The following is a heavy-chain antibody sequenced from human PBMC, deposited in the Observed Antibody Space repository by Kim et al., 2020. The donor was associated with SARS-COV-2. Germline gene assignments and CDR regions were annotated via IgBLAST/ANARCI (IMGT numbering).Heavy chain of an antibody. Sequence: SETLSLTCTVSGDSISTSAFYWGWIRQPPGKGLEWIASIYYTGSTYYNPSLESRLTIFLDKSKNQFSLKVTSVSAADTAVYYCARHERGDFDSWGQGTLVTVSS. CDR1: GDSISTSAFY. CDR2: IYYTGST. CDR3: ARHERGDFDS. V-gene: IGHV4-39*01. D-gene: IGHD3-10*01. J-gene: IGHJ4*02.